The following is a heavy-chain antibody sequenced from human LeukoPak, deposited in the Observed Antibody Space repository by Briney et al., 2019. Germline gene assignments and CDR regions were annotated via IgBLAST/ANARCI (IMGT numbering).Heavy chain of an antibody. CDR3: ARARDSSGYPDACDI. J-gene: IGHJ3*02. V-gene: IGHV3-21*01. D-gene: IGHD3-22*01. CDR1: GFTFSSYS. CDR2: ISSSSSYI. Sequence: GGSLRLSCAASGFTFSSYSMNWVRQAPGKGLEWVSSISSSSSYIYYADSVKGRFTISRDNAKNSLYLQMNSLRAEDTAVYYCARARDSSGYPDACDIGGQGTMVTVSA.